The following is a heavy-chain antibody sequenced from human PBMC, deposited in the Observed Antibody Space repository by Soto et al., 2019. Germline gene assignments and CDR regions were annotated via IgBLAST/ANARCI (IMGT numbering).Heavy chain of an antibody. J-gene: IGHJ4*02. CDR2: IYNSGST. CDR3: ARVLSGVVDHHFDY. Sequence: PSETLSLTCTVSGGSISVYYWSWIRQPPGKGLEWIGYIYNSGSTNSNPSLKSRVTISVDTSKNQFSLNLSSVTAADTAVYYCARVLSGVVDHHFDYWGQGTLVTVS. V-gene: IGHV4-59*01. CDR1: GGSISVYY. D-gene: IGHD3-10*02.